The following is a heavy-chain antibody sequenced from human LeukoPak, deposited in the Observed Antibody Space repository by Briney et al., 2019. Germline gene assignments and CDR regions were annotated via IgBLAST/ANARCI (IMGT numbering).Heavy chain of an antibody. CDR2: LYTRGST. Sequence: GGSLRLSCEASGFTVSSNYMSWVRQAAGKGLEWVSLLYTRGSTYYADSVKGRFTISRDSSKNTVYPQMNDLRGEDTAVYYCAGTTKYYFDSWGQGALVTVSS. CDR1: GFTVSSNY. J-gene: IGHJ4*02. D-gene: IGHD1-26*01. V-gene: IGHV3-66*01. CDR3: AGTTKYYFDS.